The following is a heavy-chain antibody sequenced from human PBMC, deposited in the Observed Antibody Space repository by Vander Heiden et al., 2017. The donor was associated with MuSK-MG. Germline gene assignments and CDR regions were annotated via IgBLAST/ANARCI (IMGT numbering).Heavy chain of an antibody. J-gene: IGHJ6*01. Sequence: EVQLVESGGGLVQPGGSLRLSCAASGFTFSSYEMNWVRQAPGKGLEWVSYISSSGSTIYYADPVKGRFTISRDNAKNSLYLQMNSLRAQDTAVHYCARGLRVRGVIPTPTKRMDVW. D-gene: IGHD3-10*01. CDR2: ISSSGSTI. CDR3: ARGLRVRGVIPTPTKRMDV. V-gene: IGHV3-48*03. CDR1: GFTFSSYE.